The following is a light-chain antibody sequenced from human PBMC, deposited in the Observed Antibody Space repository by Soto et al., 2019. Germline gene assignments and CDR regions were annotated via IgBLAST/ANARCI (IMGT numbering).Light chain of an antibody. V-gene: IGKV3-20*01. CDR3: QPYGSLTIA. J-gene: IGKJ1*01. Sequence: EIVLTQSPGTLSLSPGERATLSCRASQSVSSSYLAWYQQKPGQAPRLLIYGASSRATGIPDRFSGSGSRTDFTLTIIRLAPEDFAVYYCQPYGSLTIAFGQGTKVEIK. CDR1: QSVSSSY. CDR2: GAS.